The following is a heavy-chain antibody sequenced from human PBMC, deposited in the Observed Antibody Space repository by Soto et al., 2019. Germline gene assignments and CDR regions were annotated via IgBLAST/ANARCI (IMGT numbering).Heavy chain of an antibody. CDR2: LYYGRRA. J-gene: IGHJ4*02. Sequence: QVQLQESGPGLVKPSETLSLTCAVSGDSISSYYCMWIRQPPGKGLESICDLYYGRRANYNPSLTSRVTLSVDTSTNQCSLTLSSMTAADTAVYYCALRSMAVVPEYWGQGTLVTVSS. D-gene: IGHD3-22*01. V-gene: IGHV4-59*01. CDR1: GDSISSYY. CDR3: ALRSMAVVPEY.